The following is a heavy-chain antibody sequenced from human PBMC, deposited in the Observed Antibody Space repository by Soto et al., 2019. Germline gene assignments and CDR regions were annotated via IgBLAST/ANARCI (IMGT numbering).Heavy chain of an antibody. D-gene: IGHD2-21*02. J-gene: IGHJ4*02. CDR3: ARDNGAYCGGACYHDY. V-gene: IGHV1-69*12. CDR1: GGTFSSYA. CDR2: IIPILGTA. Sequence: QVQLVQSGAEVKKPGSSVKVSCKASGGTFSSYAISWVRQAPGQGLEWMGGIIPILGTANYAQKFQGRVTITADESTSTAYMELSILRSEDTAVYYCARDNGAYCGGACYHDYWGQGTLVTVSS.